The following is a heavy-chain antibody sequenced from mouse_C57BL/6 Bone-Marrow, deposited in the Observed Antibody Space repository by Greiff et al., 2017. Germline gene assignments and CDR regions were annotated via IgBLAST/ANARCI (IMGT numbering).Heavy chain of an antibody. V-gene: IGHV1-54*01. J-gene: IGHJ3*01. CDR1: GYAFTNYL. CDR2: INPGSGGT. Sequence: VQLQQSGAELVRPGTSVKVSCKASGYAFTNYLIEWVKQRPGQGLEWIGVINPGSGGTNYNEEFKGKATLTADKSSSTAYMQLSSLTSEDSAVYFCARSKDCDSWFAYWGQGTLVTVSA. CDR3: ARSKDCDSWFAY. D-gene: IGHD2-13*01.